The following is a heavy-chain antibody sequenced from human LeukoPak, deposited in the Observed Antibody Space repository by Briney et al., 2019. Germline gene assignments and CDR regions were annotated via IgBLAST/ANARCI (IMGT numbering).Heavy chain of an antibody. J-gene: IGHJ4*02. CDR1: GFTFSSYG. CDR3: AKDRVGARSRGDYFDY. Sequence: GGSLRLSCAASGFTFSSYGMHWVRQAPGKGLEWVAFIRYDGSNKYYADSVKGRFTISRDNSKNTLYLQMNSLRAEDTAVYYCAKDRVGARSRGDYFDYWGQGTLVTVSS. V-gene: IGHV3-30*02. CDR2: IRYDGSNK. D-gene: IGHD1-26*01.